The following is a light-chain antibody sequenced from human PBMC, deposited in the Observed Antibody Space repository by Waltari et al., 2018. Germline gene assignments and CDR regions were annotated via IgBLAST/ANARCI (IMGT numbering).Light chain of an antibody. J-gene: IGKJ2*01. CDR1: QSIATR. CDR3: QQSSRLPYT. CDR2: DAS. Sequence: DIQMTQSPSSLSASVGDRVTITCRASQSIATRLNWYQQKPGKAPKVLISDASTLQSGVPSRFSGSASGTDFTLTISSLQPEDSASYFCQQSSRLPYTFGQGTKLEMK. V-gene: IGKV1-39*01.